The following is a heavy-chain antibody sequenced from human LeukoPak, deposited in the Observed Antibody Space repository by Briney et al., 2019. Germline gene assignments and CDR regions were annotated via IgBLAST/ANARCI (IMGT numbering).Heavy chain of an antibody. CDR2: INRDGSTT. CDR1: GFTFSSYW. J-gene: IGHJ4*02. V-gene: IGHV3-74*01. D-gene: IGHD3-10*01. CDR3: ARDGLYGSGSYYNVDLDY. Sequence: GGSLRLSCAASGFTFSSYWMHWVRQAPGKGLVWVSRINRDGSTTNSADSVKGRFTMSRDNAKNTLYLQMNSLRGEDTAVYYCARDGLYGSGSYYNVDLDYWGQGTLVTVSS.